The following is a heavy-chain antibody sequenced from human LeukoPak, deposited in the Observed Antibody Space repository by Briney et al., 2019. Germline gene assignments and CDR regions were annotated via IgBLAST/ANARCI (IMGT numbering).Heavy chain of an antibody. J-gene: IGHJ5*02. CDR2: IYYSGST. D-gene: IGHD4-17*01. CDR1: GGSISSGDYY. V-gene: IGHV4-30-4*01. Sequence: SQTLSLTCTVSGGSISSGDYYWSWIRQPPGKGLEWIGYIYYSGSTYYNPSLKSRVTISVDTSKNQFSLKLSSVTAADTAVYYCARTYGDYGWFDPWGQGTLVTVSS. CDR3: ARTYGDYGWFDP.